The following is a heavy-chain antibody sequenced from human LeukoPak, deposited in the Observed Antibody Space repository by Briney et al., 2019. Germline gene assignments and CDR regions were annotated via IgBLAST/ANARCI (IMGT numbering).Heavy chain of an antibody. CDR1: GFTFSSSS. D-gene: IGHD6-19*01. Sequence: GGSLRLSCAASGFTFSSSSMSWVRQAPGKGLEWVSVISGSGGSTDYADSVKGRFTISRDNSKNTLYLQMNSLRAEDTAVYYCAKGSGWYVWGQGTLDTVSS. J-gene: IGHJ4*02. CDR3: AKGSGWYV. V-gene: IGHV3-23*01. CDR2: ISGSGGST.